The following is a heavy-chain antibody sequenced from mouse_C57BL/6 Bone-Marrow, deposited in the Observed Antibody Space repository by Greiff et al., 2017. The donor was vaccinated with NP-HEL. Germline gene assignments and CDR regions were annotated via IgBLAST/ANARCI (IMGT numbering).Heavy chain of an antibody. J-gene: IGHJ3*01. CDR1: GYTFTSYW. CDR2: IDPSDSYT. V-gene: IGHV1-59*01. Sequence: QVQLQQPGAELVRPGTSVKLSCKASGYTFTSYWMHWVKQRPGQGLEWIGVIDPSDSYTNYNQKFKGKAKLTVDTSSSTAYMQLSGLTSEDSAVYYGARCPVVATDWFAYWGQGTLVTVSA. D-gene: IGHD1-1*01. CDR3: ARCPVVATDWFAY.